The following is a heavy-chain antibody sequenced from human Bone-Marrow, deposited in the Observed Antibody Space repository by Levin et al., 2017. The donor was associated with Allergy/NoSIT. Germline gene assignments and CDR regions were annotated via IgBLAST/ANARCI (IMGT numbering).Heavy chain of an antibody. V-gene: IGHV3-21*01. CDR2: ISSSSSYI. J-gene: IGHJ4*02. D-gene: IGHD2-15*01. CDR3: ASQNGGGSCYSDGCGY. CDR1: GFTFSSYS. Sequence: GESLKISCAASGFTFSSYSMNWVRQAPGKGLEWVSSISSSSSYIYYADSVKGRFTISRDNAKNSLYLQMNSLRAEDTAVYYCASQNGGGSCYSDGCGYWGQGTLVTVSS.